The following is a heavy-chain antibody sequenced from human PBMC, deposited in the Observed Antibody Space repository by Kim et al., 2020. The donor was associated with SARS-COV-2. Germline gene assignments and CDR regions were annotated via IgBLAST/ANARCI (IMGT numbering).Heavy chain of an antibody. V-gene: IGHV3-30*04. CDR2: ISYDGSNK. Sequence: GGSLRLSCAASGFTFSSYAMHWVRQAPGKGLEWVAVISYDGSNKYYADSVKGRFTISRDNSKATLYLQMNSLRAEDTAVYYCARVTTAVAGILGDWF. CDR1: GFTFSSYA. J-gene: IGHJ5*01. CDR3: ARVTTAVAGILGDWF. D-gene: IGHD6-19*01.